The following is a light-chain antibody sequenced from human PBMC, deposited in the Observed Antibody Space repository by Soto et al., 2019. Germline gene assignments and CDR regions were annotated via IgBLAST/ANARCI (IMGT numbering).Light chain of an antibody. CDR1: QSLTNSF. V-gene: IGKV3-20*01. Sequence: EILMTQSPATLSVSPGETATLSCRASQSLTNSFIAWYQQKPGQAPRLLIYDTSSRASGIPDRFSGSGSGTDFTLTISRLETEDFAVFYCQQYGTSEIIFGQGTRLEIK. J-gene: IGKJ5*01. CDR2: DTS. CDR3: QQYGTSEII.